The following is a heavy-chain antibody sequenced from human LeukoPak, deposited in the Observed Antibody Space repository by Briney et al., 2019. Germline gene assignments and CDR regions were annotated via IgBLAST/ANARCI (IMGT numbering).Heavy chain of an antibody. CDR3: ATVVVGDAQNNWFDP. D-gene: IGHD2-15*01. J-gene: IGHJ5*02. Sequence: GGSLRLSCAASGFNFIDYSMNWVRQAPGKGLEWISYIGISSGNTKYADSVKGRFTISRDKARNSLYLQMSSLRSEDTAVYYCATVVVGDAQNNWFDPWGQGTLVTVSS. CDR1: GFNFIDYS. V-gene: IGHV3-48*01. CDR2: IGISSGNT.